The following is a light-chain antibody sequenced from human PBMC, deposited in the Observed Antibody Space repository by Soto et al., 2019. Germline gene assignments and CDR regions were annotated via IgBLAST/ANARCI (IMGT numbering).Light chain of an antibody. CDR2: DVS. Sequence: DIQMTQSPSTLSASVGYRFTITCRASQSIGTWLAWYQQRPGKAPKLLIYDVSSLQSGVPSRFSGSGSGTEFTLTISSLQSEDFAVYYCQHYDNWPLTFGQGTRLEIK. CDR1: QSIGTW. V-gene: IGKV1-5*01. J-gene: IGKJ5*01. CDR3: QHYDNWPLT.